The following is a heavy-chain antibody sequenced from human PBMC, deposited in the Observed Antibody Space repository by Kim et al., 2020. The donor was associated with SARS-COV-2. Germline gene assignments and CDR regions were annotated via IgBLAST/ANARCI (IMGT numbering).Heavy chain of an antibody. CDR1: GDSISSYY. CDR3: ARHGVGGRSYYFDY. Sequence: SETLSLTCTVSGDSISSYYWSWIRQPPGKGLEWIGYIYYSGSTNYNPSLKSRVTISVDTSKNQFSLKVNSVTAADTAVYYCARHGVGGRSYYFDYWGQGTLVTVSS. CDR2: IYYSGST. J-gene: IGHJ4*02. D-gene: IGHD2-15*01. V-gene: IGHV4-59*08.